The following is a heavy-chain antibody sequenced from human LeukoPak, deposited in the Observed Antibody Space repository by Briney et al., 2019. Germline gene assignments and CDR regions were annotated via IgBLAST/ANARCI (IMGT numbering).Heavy chain of an antibody. V-gene: IGHV4-59*01. Sequence: SETLSLTCTVSGGSISSYYWSWIRQPPGKGLEWIGYIYYSGSTNYNPSLKSPGTISVEASRNQFTLKLSSVTAADTAVYYCARGFYGSGSYGFPRAAWFDPWGQGTLVTVSS. J-gene: IGHJ5*02. D-gene: IGHD3-10*01. CDR3: ARGFYGSGSYGFPRAAWFDP. CDR2: IYYSGST. CDR1: GGSISSYY.